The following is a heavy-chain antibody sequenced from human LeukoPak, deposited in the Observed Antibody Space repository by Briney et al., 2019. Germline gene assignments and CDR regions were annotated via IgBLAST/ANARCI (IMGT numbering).Heavy chain of an antibody. CDR2: ISSSSSYI. CDR3: ARAAGDSSGYYPNWFDP. D-gene: IGHD3-22*01. J-gene: IGHJ5*02. Sequence: GGSLRLSCAASGFTFSSYSMNWVRQAPGKGLEWVSSISSSSSYIYYADPVKGRFTISRDNAKNSLYLQMNSLRAEDTAVYYCARAAGDSSGYYPNWFDPWGQGTLVTVSS. CDR1: GFTFSSYS. V-gene: IGHV3-21*01.